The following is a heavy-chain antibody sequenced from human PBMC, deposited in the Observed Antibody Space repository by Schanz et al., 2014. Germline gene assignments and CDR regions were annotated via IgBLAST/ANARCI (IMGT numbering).Heavy chain of an antibody. Sequence: QLQLVESGGGVVQPGGSLRLSCVASGFTFSSSGMHWVRQAPGKGLEWVAFIRYTGGNKYYPDSVKGRFTISRDNSKNTVYLQMNSLRAEDTAVYHCVKDLGGSSSSWYSHFDHWGLGTLVTVSS. J-gene: IGHJ4*02. V-gene: IGHV3-30*02. CDR2: IRYTGGNK. CDR1: GFTFSSSG. CDR3: VKDLGGSSSSWYSHFDH. D-gene: IGHD6-13*01.